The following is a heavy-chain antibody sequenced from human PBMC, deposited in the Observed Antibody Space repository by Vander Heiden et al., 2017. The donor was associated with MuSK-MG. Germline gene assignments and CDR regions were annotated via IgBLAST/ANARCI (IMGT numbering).Heavy chain of an antibody. CDR2: INHSGST. V-gene: IGHV4-34*01. CDR1: GGSFSGYY. J-gene: IGHJ5*02. Sequence: QVQLQQWGAGLLKPSAPLSLTCAVYGGSFSGYYWSWIRQPPGKGLEWIGEINHSGSTNYNPSLKSRVTISVDTSKNQFSLKLSSVTAADTAVYYCARGHSDNWFDPWGQGTLVTVSS. CDR3: ARGHSDNWFDP.